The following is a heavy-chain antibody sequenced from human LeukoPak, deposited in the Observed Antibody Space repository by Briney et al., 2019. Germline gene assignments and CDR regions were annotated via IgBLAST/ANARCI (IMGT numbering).Heavy chain of an antibody. CDR3: AKVRDYDFWSGYYGFFDY. Sequence: GGSLRLSCAASGFTFSSYAMSWVRQAPGKGLEWVSAISGSGGSTYYADSVKGRFTISSDNSKNTLYLQMNSLRAEDTAVYYCAKVRDYDFWSGYYGFFDYWGQGTLVTVSS. V-gene: IGHV3-23*01. CDR2: ISGSGGST. J-gene: IGHJ4*02. D-gene: IGHD3-3*01. CDR1: GFTFSSYA.